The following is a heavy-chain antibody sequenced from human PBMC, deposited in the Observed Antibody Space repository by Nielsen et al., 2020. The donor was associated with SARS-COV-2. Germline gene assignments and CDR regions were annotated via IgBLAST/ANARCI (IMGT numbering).Heavy chain of an antibody. CDR3: ARDREVLRYFDWSPADAFDI. Sequence: ASVKVSCKASGYTFTSYGISWVRQAPGQGLEWMGWISAYNGNTNYAQKLQGRVTMTTDTSTSTAYMELRSLRSDDTAVYYCARDREVLRYFDWSPADAFDIWGQGTMVTVSS. J-gene: IGHJ3*02. CDR2: ISAYNGNT. CDR1: GYTFTSYG. V-gene: IGHV1-18*01. D-gene: IGHD3-9*01.